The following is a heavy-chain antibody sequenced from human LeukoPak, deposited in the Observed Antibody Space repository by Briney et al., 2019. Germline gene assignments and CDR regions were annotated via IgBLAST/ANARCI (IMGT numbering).Heavy chain of an antibody. D-gene: IGHD6-13*01. Sequence: GGSLRLSCAASGFTFSNFAMTWVRQAPGKGLEWVAVINDSGGGTSYADFGEGRFTVSRDNSKNTLYLQMNSLRAEDTAVYHCVRIGYSSNSLGIDSWGHGTLVTVSS. J-gene: IGHJ5*01. CDR2: INDSGGGT. CDR1: GFTFSNFA. V-gene: IGHV3-23*01. CDR3: VRIGYSSNSLGIDS.